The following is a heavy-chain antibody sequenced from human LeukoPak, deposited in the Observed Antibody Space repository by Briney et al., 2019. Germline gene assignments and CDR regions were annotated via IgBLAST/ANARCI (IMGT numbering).Heavy chain of an antibody. D-gene: IGHD6-13*01. J-gene: IGHJ4*02. CDR2: IFYSGTT. V-gene: IGHV4-39*01. Sequence: SETLSLTSTPSTASISSSSYYWDWIRHPPGKGLEWIGTIFYSGTTSYSPSLKSRVTISVDTSRNQFSLKLNSVTAADTAIYYCARRRIAAIDYWGQGTLVTVSS. CDR1: TASISSSSYY. CDR3: ARRRIAAIDY.